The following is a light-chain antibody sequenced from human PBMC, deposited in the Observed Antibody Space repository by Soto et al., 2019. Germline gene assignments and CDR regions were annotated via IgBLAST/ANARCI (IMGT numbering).Light chain of an antibody. Sequence: DIQMTQSPSSLSAFVGDRVTITCRASQDIGASLHWFQQKPGSAPKLLISSSSTLQSGVPSRFRGGGSGAHFTLTITSLQPEDFAAYFCQQTFGSPVTFGGGTSVEMK. V-gene: IGKV1-39*01. J-gene: IGKJ4*01. CDR2: SSS. CDR1: QDIGAS. CDR3: QQTFGSPVT.